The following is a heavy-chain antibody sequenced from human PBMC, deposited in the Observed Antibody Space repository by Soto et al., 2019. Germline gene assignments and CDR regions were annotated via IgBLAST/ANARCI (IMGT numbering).Heavy chain of an antibody. J-gene: IGHJ5*02. V-gene: IGHV4-34*01. CDR1: GGSFSGYY. D-gene: IGHD1-1*01. Sequence: QVQLQQWGAGLLKPSETLSLTCAVYGGSFSGYYWSWIRQPPGKGLEWIGEINHSGSTNYNPSLKSRVTISVDTSKNQFSLKLSSVTAADTAVYYCARVRVRTWFDPWGQGTLVTVSS. CDR3: ARVRVRTWFDP. CDR2: INHSGST.